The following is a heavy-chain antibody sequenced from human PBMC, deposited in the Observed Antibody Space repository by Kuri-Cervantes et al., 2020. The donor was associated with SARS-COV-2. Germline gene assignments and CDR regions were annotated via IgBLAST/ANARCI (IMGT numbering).Heavy chain of an antibody. D-gene: IGHD2-2*01. Sequence: SVKVSCKASGYTFTSYAISWVRQAPGQGLEWMGRIIPIFGTASYAQKFQGRVTITADESTSTAYMELSSLRSEDTAVYYCARFRSYCSSTSCYLANAFDIWGQGTMVTVSS. CDR3: ARFRSYCSSTSCYLANAFDI. J-gene: IGHJ3*02. V-gene: IGHV1-69*13. CDR1: GYTFTSYA. CDR2: IIPIFGTA.